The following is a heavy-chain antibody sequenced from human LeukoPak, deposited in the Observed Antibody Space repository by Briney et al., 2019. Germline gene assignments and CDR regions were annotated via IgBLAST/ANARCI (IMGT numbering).Heavy chain of an antibody. CDR2: ISSSSSYI. Sequence: GGSLRLSCAASGFTFSSYSMNWVRQAPGKGLEWVSSISSSSSYIYYADSVKGRFTISRDNAKNSLYLQMNSLRAEDTAVYYCARDLGYYDFWSGYYYHDYWGQGTLVTVSS. V-gene: IGHV3-21*01. CDR3: ARDLGYYDFWSGYYYHDY. CDR1: GFTFSSYS. D-gene: IGHD3-3*01. J-gene: IGHJ4*02.